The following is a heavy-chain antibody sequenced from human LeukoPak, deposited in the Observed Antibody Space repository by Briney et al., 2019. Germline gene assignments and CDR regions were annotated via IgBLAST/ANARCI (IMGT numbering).Heavy chain of an antibody. CDR3: ARDNHPYRVVRGSGAFDI. D-gene: IGHD3-10*01. V-gene: IGHV4-39*07. Sequence: PSETLSLTCTVSGGSISSSSYYWGWIRQPPGKGLEWIGSIYYSGSTYYNPSLKSRVTISVDTSKNQFSLKLSSVTAADTAVYYCARDNHPYRVVRGSGAFDIWGQGTMVTVSS. J-gene: IGHJ3*02. CDR2: IYYSGST. CDR1: GGSISSSSYY.